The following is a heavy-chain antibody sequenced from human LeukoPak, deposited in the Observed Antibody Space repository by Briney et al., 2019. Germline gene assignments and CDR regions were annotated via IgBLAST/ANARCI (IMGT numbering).Heavy chain of an antibody. V-gene: IGHV3-23*01. CDR3: AKDDWELLWIGNY. CDR2: ISGSGGST. Sequence: GGSLRLSCAASGFTFSSYWMHWARQAPGKGLEWVSAISGSGGSTYYADSVKGRFTISRDNSKNTLYLQMNSLRAEDTAVYYCAKDDWELLWIGNYWGQGTLVTVSS. J-gene: IGHJ4*02. CDR1: GFTFSSYW. D-gene: IGHD1-26*01.